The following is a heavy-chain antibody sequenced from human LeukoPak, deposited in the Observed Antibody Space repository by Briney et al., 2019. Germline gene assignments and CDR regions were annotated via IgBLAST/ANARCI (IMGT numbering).Heavy chain of an antibody. Sequence: GGSLRLSCAASGFTSSGYWMHWVRQAPGKGLVWVSRINSDGSSTSYADSVKGRFTISRDNAKNTLYLQMNSLRAEDTAVYYCARSFYSGSYPDYWGQGTLVTVSS. D-gene: IGHD1-26*01. V-gene: IGHV3-74*01. CDR1: GFTSSGYW. J-gene: IGHJ4*02. CDR2: INSDGSST. CDR3: ARSFYSGSYPDY.